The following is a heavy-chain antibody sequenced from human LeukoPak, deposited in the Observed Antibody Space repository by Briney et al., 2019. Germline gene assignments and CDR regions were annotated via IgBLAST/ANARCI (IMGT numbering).Heavy chain of an antibody. CDR3: ARNGRVRRVVKDLFEY. D-gene: IGHD3-10*01. Sequence: VASVRVSSRPSRYTFTDYDITWVRPAPGQGVEWMGRVCPYNGNTYYSQTFQGGVTITRETFTGTRYMYQRKLRTDDTAMYYSARNGRVRRVVKDLFEYWGQGTLVAVSS. V-gene: IGHV1-18*01. J-gene: IGHJ4*02. CDR2: VCPYNGNT. CDR1: RYTFTDYD.